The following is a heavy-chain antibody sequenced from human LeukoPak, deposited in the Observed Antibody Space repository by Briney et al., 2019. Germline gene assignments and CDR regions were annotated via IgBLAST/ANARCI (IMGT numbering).Heavy chain of an antibody. CDR2: IRNKANRYTT. V-gene: IGHV3-72*01. Sequence: GGSLRLSCAASGFTFSDHHMDWVRQAPGEGLEWVARIRNKANRYTTEYAASVKGRFTISRDDSENSLYLQMDSLKTEDTAVYYCARGYCSSTSCYNAYYYYGMDVWGQGTTVTVSS. J-gene: IGHJ6*02. CDR1: GFTFSDHH. D-gene: IGHD2-2*02. CDR3: ARGYCSSTSCYNAYYYYGMDV.